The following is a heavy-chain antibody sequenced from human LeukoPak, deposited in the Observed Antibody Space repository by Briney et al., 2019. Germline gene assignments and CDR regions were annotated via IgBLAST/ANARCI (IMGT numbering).Heavy chain of an antibody. CDR3: ARSSLPLSEYDFWSGYPDY. CDR2: IGGSGGST. CDR1: GFTFTSYA. Sequence: GGSLRLSCAASGFTFTSYAMSWVRQAPGKGLEWVSAIGGSGGSTYYADSVKGRFTISRDNSKNTLYVQMNSLRAEDTAVYYCARSSLPLSEYDFWSGYPDYWGQGTLVTVSS. J-gene: IGHJ4*02. V-gene: IGHV3-23*01. D-gene: IGHD3-3*01.